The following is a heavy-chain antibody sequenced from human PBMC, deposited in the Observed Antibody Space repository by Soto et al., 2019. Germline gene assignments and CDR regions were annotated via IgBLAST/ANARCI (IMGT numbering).Heavy chain of an antibody. CDR2: TYYRSSKWYN. CDR3: ARDRVNWNHYYYYGMDV. CDR1: GYSVSGNRAA. V-gene: IGHV6-1*01. Sequence: QTLSLTCAISGYSVSGNRAAWNLIRQSPSRGLEWLGRTYYRSSKWYNDYAESVKSRITINSDTSKNQFSLQLNSVTPEDTAVYYCARDRVNWNHYYYYGMDVWGQGTTVTVSS. J-gene: IGHJ6*02. D-gene: IGHD1-20*01.